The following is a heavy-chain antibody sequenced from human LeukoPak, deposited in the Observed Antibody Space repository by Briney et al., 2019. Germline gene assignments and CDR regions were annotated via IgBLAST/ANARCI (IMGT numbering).Heavy chain of an antibody. D-gene: IGHD3-22*01. CDR2: IHYSGST. V-gene: IGHV4-30-4*01. CDR1: VRSISSGDYY. Sequence: TSQTQSLTCTVSVRSISSGDYYWSWIRQPPGKGLEWIEYIHYSGSTYYNPSLPSLQSPITISIDTSKNQFSRKLSSVTAADTAVYYCARGVSDYDSSGYYYWGQGTLVTVSS. CDR3: ARGVSDYDSSGYYY. J-gene: IGHJ4*02.